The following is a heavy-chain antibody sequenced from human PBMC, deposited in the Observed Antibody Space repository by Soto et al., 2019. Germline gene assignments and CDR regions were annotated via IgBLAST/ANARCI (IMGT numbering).Heavy chain of an antibody. V-gene: IGHV3-30-3*01. D-gene: IGHD2-21*02. CDR1: GFTFSSYS. CDR2: VSYDGNRK. Sequence: QVQLVQSGGGVVQPGRSRRLPCEASGFTFSSYSMNWVRQTPGKGLEWVAVVSYDGNRKYYADSVKGRFTISRDNAKNTLYLQMDNLRIEDTAVYYCARGLVVTAKGWFDLWGQGTLVTVSP. CDR3: ARGLVVTAKGWFDL. J-gene: IGHJ5*02.